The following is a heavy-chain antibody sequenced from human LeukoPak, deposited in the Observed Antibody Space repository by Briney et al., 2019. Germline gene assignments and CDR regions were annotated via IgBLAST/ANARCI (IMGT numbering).Heavy chain of an antibody. V-gene: IGHV1-46*01. J-gene: IGHJ6*02. D-gene: IGHD2-2*02. CDR1: GYTFTSYY. CDR3: ARGLGFSGVVVPAAIGV. CDR2: INPSGGST. Sequence: ASVKVSCKASGYTFTSYYMHWVRQAPGQGLEWMGIINPSGGSTSYAQKFQGRVTMTRDTSTSTVYMELSSLRSEDTAVYYCARGLGFSGVVVPAAIGVWGQGTTVTVSS.